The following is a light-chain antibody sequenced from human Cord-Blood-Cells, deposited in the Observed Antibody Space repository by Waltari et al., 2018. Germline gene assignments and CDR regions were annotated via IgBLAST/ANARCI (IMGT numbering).Light chain of an antibody. CDR2: DVS. CDR3: SSYTSSSTLV. V-gene: IGLV2-14*01. CDR1: SSDVGGYTY. Sequence: QSALTQPASVSGSHAQSITISCTRTSSDVGGYTYVSWYQQHPGKAPKLMIYDVSNRPSGVSNLFSGSKSGNTASLTISGLQAEDEADYYCSSYTSSSTLVFGTGTKVTVL. J-gene: IGLJ1*01.